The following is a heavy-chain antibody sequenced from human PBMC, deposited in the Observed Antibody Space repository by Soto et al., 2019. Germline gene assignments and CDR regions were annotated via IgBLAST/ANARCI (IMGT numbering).Heavy chain of an antibody. J-gene: IGHJ4*02. D-gene: IGHD2-15*01. Sequence: EVQLVESGGGLIQPGGSLRLSCAASGFTAVRDTITNYMSWVRQTPGKGLEWVANIGDRDNTYYADAVKGRFTISRDTSRNTLSLEMRTLTVDDTAVYYCARGGGYWSYFDYWGQGALVTVSS. CDR3: ARGGGYWSYFDY. CDR1: GFTAVRDTITNY. V-gene: IGHV3-53*01. CDR2: IGDRDNT.